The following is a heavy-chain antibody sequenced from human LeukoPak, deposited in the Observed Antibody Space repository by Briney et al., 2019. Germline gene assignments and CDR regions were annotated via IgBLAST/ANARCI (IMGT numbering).Heavy chain of an antibody. CDR3: TRGLAAAYDYNWFDS. CDR1: GGSFSGYY. V-gene: IGHV4-34*01. J-gene: IGHJ5*01. CDR2: INHSGST. Sequence: SETLSLTCAVYGGSFSGYYWSWIRQPPGKGLEWIGEINHSGSTNYNPSLKSRVTISVDTSKNQFSLKLSPVTAADTAVYFCTRGLAAAYDYNWFDSWGQGTLVTVSS. D-gene: IGHD5-12*01.